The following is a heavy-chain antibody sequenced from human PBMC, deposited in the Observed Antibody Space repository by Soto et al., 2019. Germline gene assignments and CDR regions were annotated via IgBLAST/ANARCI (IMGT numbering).Heavy chain of an antibody. Sequence: GESLKISCKGSGYSFTSYWISWVRQMPGKGLEWMGRFDPSDSYTNYSPSFQGHVTISADKSISTAYLQWSSLKASDTAMYYCARRRADTAMPHGFDPWGQGTLVTVSS. D-gene: IGHD5-18*01. CDR3: ARRRADTAMPHGFDP. J-gene: IGHJ5*02. V-gene: IGHV5-10-1*01. CDR2: FDPSDSYT. CDR1: GYSFTSYW.